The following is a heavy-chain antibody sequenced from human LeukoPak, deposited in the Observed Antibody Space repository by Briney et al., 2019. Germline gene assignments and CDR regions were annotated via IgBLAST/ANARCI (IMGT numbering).Heavy chain of an antibody. D-gene: IGHD3-10*01. J-gene: IGHJ6*02. Sequence: PGGSLRLSCAASGFTFDDYAMHWVRQAPGKGLEWVSLISWDGGSTYYADSVKGRSTISRDNSKNSLYLQMNSLRAEDTALYYCAKDRVTMVRGVSWYYGMDVWGQGTTVTVSS. CDR1: GFTFDDYA. V-gene: IGHV3-43D*03. CDR3: AKDRVTMVRGVSWYYGMDV. CDR2: ISWDGGST.